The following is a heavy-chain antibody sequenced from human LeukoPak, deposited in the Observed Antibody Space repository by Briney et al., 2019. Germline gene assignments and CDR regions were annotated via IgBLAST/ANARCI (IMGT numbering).Heavy chain of an antibody. CDR2: ISDDGSNT. CDR1: GFTFSSYW. Sequence: QTGGSLRLSCAASGFTFSSYWMHWVRQAPGKGLVWVSRISDDGSNTNYADSVKGRFTISRDNAKNTLFLQMNSLRVEDTAVYYCARVIVGATGVDYWGQGTPVTVSS. V-gene: IGHV3-74*01. CDR3: ARVIVGATGVDY. D-gene: IGHD1-26*01. J-gene: IGHJ4*02.